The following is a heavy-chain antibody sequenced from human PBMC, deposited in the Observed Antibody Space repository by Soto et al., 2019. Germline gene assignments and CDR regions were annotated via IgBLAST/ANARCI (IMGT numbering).Heavy chain of an antibody. CDR3: ARGTPVWFDP. CDR2: INAGNGNT. J-gene: IGHJ5*02. CDR1: GYTFSDYA. Sequence: QVQLVQSGAEEKKPGASVKVSCKASGYTFSDYAIHWVRQAPGQRPEWMGWINAGNGNTKYSQKFQGRVTITRDTSASTAYMELNSLRSDDTAVYYCARGTPVWFDPWGHGTLVTVSS. D-gene: IGHD3-10*01. V-gene: IGHV1-3*05.